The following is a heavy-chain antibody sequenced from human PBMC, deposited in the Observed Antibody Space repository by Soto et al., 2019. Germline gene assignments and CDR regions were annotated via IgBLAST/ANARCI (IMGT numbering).Heavy chain of an antibody. CDR1: GFTFSTYA. J-gene: IGHJ4*02. Sequence: GGSLRLSCAASGFTFSTYAMSWVRQAPGKGQEWVSAISGSGGSTYYADSVKGRFTISRDNSKNTLYLQMNSLRAEDTAVYYCAKEGRIFGVVQGNDYWGQGTLVTVSS. CDR3: AKEGRIFGVVQGNDY. V-gene: IGHV3-23*01. CDR2: ISGSGGST. D-gene: IGHD3-3*01.